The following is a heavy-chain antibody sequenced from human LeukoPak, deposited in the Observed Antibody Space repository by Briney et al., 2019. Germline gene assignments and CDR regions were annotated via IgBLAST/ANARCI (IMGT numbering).Heavy chain of an antibody. V-gene: IGHV3-7*04. Sequence: AGSLSCTAAGYGFTCSSFCLSWVGQGPGHVLKWVVNTKQDGRERYYLDLVKGRFTISRDNDKNSLYLEMNSLRAEDGAVYYCARPGGEYVWGRYRYISYPFDYWGQGTLVTVSS. CDR1: GFTCSSFC. D-gene: IGHD3-16*02. CDR2: TKQDGRER. CDR3: ARPGGEYVWGRYRYISYPFDY. J-gene: IGHJ4*02.